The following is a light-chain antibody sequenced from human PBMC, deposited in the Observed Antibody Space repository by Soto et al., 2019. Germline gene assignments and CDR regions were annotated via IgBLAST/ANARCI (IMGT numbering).Light chain of an antibody. CDR2: SDN. Sequence: QSVLTQPPSASGTPGQRVTISCSGSRSSIGTNTVTWYQQLPGTAPKLLIYSDNQRPSGVPDRFSGSKSGTSASLAISALQSDDEAAYYCAAWAVRVVVFGGGTQLTVL. V-gene: IGLV1-44*01. J-gene: IGLJ7*01. CDR3: AAWAVRVVV. CDR1: RSSIGTNT.